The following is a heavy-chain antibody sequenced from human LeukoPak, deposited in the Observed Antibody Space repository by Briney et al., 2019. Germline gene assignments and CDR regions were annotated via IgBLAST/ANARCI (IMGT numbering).Heavy chain of an antibody. Sequence: SETLSLTCTVSGGSISSYYWSWTRQPPGKGLEWIGYIYYSGSTNYNPSLKSRVTISVDTSKNQFSLKLSSVTAADTAVYYCARGLRVRRDGYNYWFDPWGQGTLVTVSS. CDR2: IYYSGST. CDR1: GGSISSYY. CDR3: ARGLRVRRDGYNYWFDP. D-gene: IGHD5-24*01. J-gene: IGHJ5*02. V-gene: IGHV4-59*01.